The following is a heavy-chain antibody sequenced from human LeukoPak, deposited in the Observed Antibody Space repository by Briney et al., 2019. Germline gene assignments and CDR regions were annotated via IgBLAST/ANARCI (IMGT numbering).Heavy chain of an antibody. CDR1: GFTFSRYA. D-gene: IGHD2-8*02. Sequence: GGSLRLSCAASGFTFSRYAMHWVRQAPGKGLVWASRLGADGSGTNYADSVKGRFTISRDNAKNTVYLQMSSLRAEDTAVYYCARDGFTGPRTAYLDHWGQGTLVTVSS. CDR3: ARDGFTGPRTAYLDH. V-gene: IGHV3-74*01. CDR2: LGADGSGT. J-gene: IGHJ4*01.